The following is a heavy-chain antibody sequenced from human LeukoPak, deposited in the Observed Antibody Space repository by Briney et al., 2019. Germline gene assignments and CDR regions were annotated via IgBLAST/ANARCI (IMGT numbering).Heavy chain of an antibody. Sequence: GGSLRLSCAASGFSVSDAYMSWVRQAPGQGLEWVSVIYRGGDTYYADSVKGRFTISRNISKNTLYLQMNSLRADDTAVYYCARGDGYNYFESWGQGTLVTVSS. D-gene: IGHD5-24*01. CDR3: ARGDGYNYFES. V-gene: IGHV3-66*01. CDR2: IYRGGDT. CDR1: GFSVSDAY. J-gene: IGHJ4*02.